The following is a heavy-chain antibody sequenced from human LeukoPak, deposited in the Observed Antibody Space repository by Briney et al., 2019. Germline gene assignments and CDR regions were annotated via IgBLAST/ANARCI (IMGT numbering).Heavy chain of an antibody. D-gene: IGHD3-22*01. V-gene: IGHV4-30-2*01. J-gene: IGHJ4*01. CDR2: IYHSGST. Sequence: SETLSLTCAVSGGSISSGGYSWSWIRQPPGKGLEWIGYIYHSGSTYYNPSLKSRVTISVDRSKNQFSLKLSSVTAADTAVYYCARSHLLQSWIPRPLRSDFDYWGQGTLVTVSS. CDR3: ARSHLLQSWIPRPLRSDFDY. CDR1: GGSISSGGYS.